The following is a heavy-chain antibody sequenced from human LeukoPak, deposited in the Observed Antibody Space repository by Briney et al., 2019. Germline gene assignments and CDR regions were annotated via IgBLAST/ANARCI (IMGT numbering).Heavy chain of an antibody. D-gene: IGHD1-14*01. V-gene: IGHV1-24*01. CDR3: ATWVSGTGDY. Sequence: ASVKVPCKVSGYTLTELSMHWVRQAPGKGLEWMGGFDPEDGETIYAQKFQGRVTMTEDTSTDTAYMELSSLRPEDTAVYYCATWVSGTGDYWGQGTLVTVSS. CDR2: FDPEDGET. CDR1: GYTLTELS. J-gene: IGHJ4*02.